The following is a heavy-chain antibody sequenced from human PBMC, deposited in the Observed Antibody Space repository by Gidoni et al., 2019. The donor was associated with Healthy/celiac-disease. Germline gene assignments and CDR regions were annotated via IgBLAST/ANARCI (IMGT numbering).Heavy chain of an antibody. J-gene: IGHJ3*02. CDR1: GGSFSGYY. Sequence: QVQLQQWGAGLLKSSETLSLTCAVYGGSFSGYYWSWIRQPPGKGLEWIGEINHSGSTNYNPSLKSRVTISVDTSKNQFSLKLSSVTAADTAVYYCARGPKGSNPDDRGAFDIWGQGTMVTVSS. CDR3: ARGPKGSNPDDRGAFDI. V-gene: IGHV4-34*01. CDR2: INHSGST. D-gene: IGHD3-10*01.